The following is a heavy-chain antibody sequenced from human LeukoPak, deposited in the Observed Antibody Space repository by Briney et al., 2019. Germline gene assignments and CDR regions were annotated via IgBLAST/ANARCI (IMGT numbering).Heavy chain of an antibody. CDR3: ARDFDWLLSTDY. V-gene: IGHV1-8*02. CDR1: AHTFTSYD. Sequence: GASVTVSLKASAHTFTSYDINWVRQATGQGLEWMGWMNPNSGNTGYAEKFQGRVTMTRNTSISTAYMELSSLRSEDMAVYYCARDFDWLLSTDYWGQGTLVTVSS. CDR2: MNPNSGNT. D-gene: IGHD3-9*01. J-gene: IGHJ4*02.